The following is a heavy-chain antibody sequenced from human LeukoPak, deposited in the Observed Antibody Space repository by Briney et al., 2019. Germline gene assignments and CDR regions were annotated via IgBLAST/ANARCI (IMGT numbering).Heavy chain of an antibody. CDR1: GYTLTELS. J-gene: IGHJ3*02. Sequence: ASVKVFCKVSGYTLTELSMHWVRQAPGKGLEWMGGFDPEDGETIYAQKFQGRVTMTEDTSTDTAYMELSSLRSEDTAVYYCATLRRSFDAFDIWGQGTMVTVSS. V-gene: IGHV1-24*01. CDR2: FDPEDGET. D-gene: IGHD1-26*01. CDR3: ATLRRSFDAFDI.